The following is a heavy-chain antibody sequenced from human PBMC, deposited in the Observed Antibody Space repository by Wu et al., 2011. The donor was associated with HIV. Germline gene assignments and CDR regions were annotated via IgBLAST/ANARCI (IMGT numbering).Heavy chain of an antibody. CDR1: GYAFTTFD. D-gene: IGHD6-13*01. CDR3: ARVHGYSSSWSPYYYFYMDV. CDR2: MNPDNGDT. V-gene: IGHV1-8*02. J-gene: IGHJ6*03. Sequence: QVQLVQSGAEVKKPGASVKVSCTASGYAFTTFDINWVRHATGQGLEWMGWMNPDNGDTGYAQKFQGRVTMTRNTSINTAYMELSSLRSDDTALYYCARVHGYSSSWSPYYYFYMDVWGKGTTVTVSS.